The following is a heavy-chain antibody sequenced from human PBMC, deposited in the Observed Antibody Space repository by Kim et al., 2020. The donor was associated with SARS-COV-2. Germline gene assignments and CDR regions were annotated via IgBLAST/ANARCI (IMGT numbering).Heavy chain of an antibody. V-gene: IGHV4-59*08. J-gene: IGHJ4*02. CDR1: GGSISSYY. CDR3: ARHGPGRPTYYYGSGSTASHNPYYFDY. D-gene: IGHD3-10*01. CDR2: IYYSGST. Sequence: SETLSLTCTVSGGSISSYYWSWIRQPPGKGLEWIGYIYYSGSTNYNPSLKSRVTISVDTSKNQFSLKLSSVTAADTAVYYCARHGPGRPTYYYGSGSTASHNPYYFDYWGQGTLVTVSS.